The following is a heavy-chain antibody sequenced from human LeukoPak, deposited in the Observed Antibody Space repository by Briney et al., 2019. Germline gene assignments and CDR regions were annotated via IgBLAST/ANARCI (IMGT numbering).Heavy chain of an antibody. Sequence: GGFLRLSCAASGFTFSSYAMSWVRQAPGKGLEWVSAISGSGGSTYYADSVKGRFTISRDNSKNTLYLQMNSLRAEDTAVYYCAKDGLPILGHCGDYVGDWGQGTLVTVSS. CDR3: AKDGLPILGHCGDYVGD. J-gene: IGHJ4*02. D-gene: IGHD4-17*01. CDR2: ISGSGGST. CDR1: GFTFSSYA. V-gene: IGHV3-23*01.